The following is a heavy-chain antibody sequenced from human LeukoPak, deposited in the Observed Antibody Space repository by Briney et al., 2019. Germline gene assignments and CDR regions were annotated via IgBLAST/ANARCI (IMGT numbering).Heavy chain of an antibody. J-gene: IGHJ4*02. CDR3: VRQFAS. Sequence: GGSLRLSCAASGFTFGDHIMNWVRQLPGKRLEWVAYVSGSGSTVYYADSVKGRFTASRDNGKSSLYLQMNSLRVEDTALYYCVRQFASWGQGTLVAVSS. CDR1: GFTFGDHI. CDR2: VSGSGSTV. V-gene: IGHV3-48*01.